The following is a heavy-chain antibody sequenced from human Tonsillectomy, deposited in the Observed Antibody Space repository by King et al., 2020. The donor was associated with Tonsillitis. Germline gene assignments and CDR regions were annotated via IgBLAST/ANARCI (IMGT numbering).Heavy chain of an antibody. Sequence: QLVQSGAEVKKPGASVKVSCKASGYTFTDYYMHWLRQAPGQGLEWMGWINPNSGDTNYAQKFQGGVTMTRDTSIGTAYMELSSLTSDDTAIYYCARDLLEAVAVYFFAYWGQGTLVTVSS. D-gene: IGHD6-19*01. V-gene: IGHV1-2*02. J-gene: IGHJ4*02. CDR2: INPNSGDT. CDR3: ARDLLEAVAVYFFAY. CDR1: GYTFTDYY.